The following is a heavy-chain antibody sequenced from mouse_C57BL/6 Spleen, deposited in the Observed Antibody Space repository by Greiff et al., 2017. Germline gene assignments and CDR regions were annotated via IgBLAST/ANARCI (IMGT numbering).Heavy chain of an antibody. CDR2: IHPNSGST. J-gene: IGHJ3*01. CDR1: GYTFTSYW. CDR3: ARYYYGGSWFAY. Sequence: QVQLQQPGAELVKPGASVKLSCKASGYTFTSYWMHWVKQRPGQGLEWIGMIHPNSGSTNYNEKFKSKATLTVDKSSSTAYMQHSSLTSEDSAVYYCARYYYGGSWFAYWGQGTLVTVSA. V-gene: IGHV1-64*01. D-gene: IGHD1-1*01.